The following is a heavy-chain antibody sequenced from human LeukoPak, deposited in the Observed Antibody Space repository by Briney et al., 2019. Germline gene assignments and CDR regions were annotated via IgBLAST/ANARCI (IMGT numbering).Heavy chain of an antibody. CDR2: INPNSAGT. D-gene: IGHD3-22*01. Sequence: ASVKVSCKASGYTFTSYYMQWVRQAPGQGLEWMGWINPNSAGTNYAQTFQGRVTMTRDTSISTAYMELSRLRSDDTAVYYCARVGNYYDSSGYSLRYWGQGTLVTVSS. V-gene: IGHV1-2*02. J-gene: IGHJ4*02. CDR1: GYTFTSYY. CDR3: ARVGNYYDSSGYSLRY.